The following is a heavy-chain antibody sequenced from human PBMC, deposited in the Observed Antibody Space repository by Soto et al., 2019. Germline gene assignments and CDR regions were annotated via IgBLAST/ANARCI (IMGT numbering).Heavy chain of an antibody. CDR1: GGSFSGYY. CDR3: ARDYGGNVFDY. J-gene: IGHJ4*02. Sequence: SETLSLTCAVYGGSFSGYYWTWIRQPPGTGLEWIGEINHSGSTNYNPSLKSRVTISVDTSKNQFSLKLTSVTAADTAVYYCARDYGGNVFDYWGQGTLVTV. V-gene: IGHV4-34*01. CDR2: INHSGST. D-gene: IGHD4-17*01.